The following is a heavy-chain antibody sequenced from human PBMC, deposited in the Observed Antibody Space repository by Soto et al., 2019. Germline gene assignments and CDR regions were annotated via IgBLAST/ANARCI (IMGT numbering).Heavy chain of an antibody. Sequence: GGSLRLSCAASGFTFSSYGMHWVRQAPGKGLEWVAVIWYDGSNKYYADSVKGRFTISRDNSKNTLYLQMNSLRAEDTAVYYCARGLRYLERITGTKYYYYGMDVWGQGTTVTVSS. J-gene: IGHJ6*02. CDR1: GFTFSSYG. CDR2: IWYDGSNK. CDR3: ARGLRYLERITGTKYYYYGMDV. V-gene: IGHV3-33*01. D-gene: IGHD1-20*01.